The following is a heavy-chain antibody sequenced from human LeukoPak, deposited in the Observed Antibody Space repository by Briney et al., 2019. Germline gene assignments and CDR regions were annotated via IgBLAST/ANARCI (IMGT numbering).Heavy chain of an antibody. CDR3: AGDPPGTPVGFDI. V-gene: IGHV1-69*06. Sequence: SVKVSCKTSAGTFSRYAISWVRQAPGQGLEWMGRIAPMSATPSQTQWIQGRVTITADISTNTVYLDLSSLRSEDTALYFCAGDPPGTPVGFDIWGQGTMVAVSS. CDR1: AGTFSRYA. J-gene: IGHJ3*02. CDR2: IAPMSATP. D-gene: IGHD3-10*01.